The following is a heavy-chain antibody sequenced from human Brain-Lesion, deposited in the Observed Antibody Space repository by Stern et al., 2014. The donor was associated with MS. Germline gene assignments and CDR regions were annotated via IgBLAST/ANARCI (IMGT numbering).Heavy chain of an antibody. V-gene: IGHV4-39*01. CDR3: ARTGDDFGDYSLSY. CDR1: GGSINTNNYY. CDR2: IYSSGST. J-gene: IGHJ4*02. D-gene: IGHD4-17*01. Sequence: QVQLVESGPGLVKPSETLSLTCTVSGGSINTNNYYWGWIRQPPGKGLEWIGNIYSSGSTFYSPSLKSRFPMSLDTSKTKFSLKLSFVTAADTAVYYCARTGDDFGDYSLSYWGQGTLVTVSS.